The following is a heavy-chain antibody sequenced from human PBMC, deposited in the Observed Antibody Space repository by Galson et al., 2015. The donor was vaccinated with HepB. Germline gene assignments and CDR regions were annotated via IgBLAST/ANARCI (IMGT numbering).Heavy chain of an antibody. CDR2: IIPIFGAA. D-gene: IGHD3-22*01. CDR1: GGTFSSYA. J-gene: IGHJ4*02. V-gene: IGHV1-69*06. CDR3: ARGHLDPYDSSGYYYYFDY. Sequence: SVKVSCKASGGTFSSYAISWVRQAPGQGLEWMGGIIPIFGAANYAQKFQGRVTITADKSTSTAYMELSSLRSEDTAVYYCARGHLDPYDSSGYYYYFDYWGQGTLVTVST.